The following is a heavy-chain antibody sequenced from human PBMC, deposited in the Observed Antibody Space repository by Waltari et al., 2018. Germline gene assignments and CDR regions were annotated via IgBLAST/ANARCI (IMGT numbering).Heavy chain of an antibody. CDR3: TKGGHVPQTGGFDP. CDR1: GFTFSTYA. J-gene: IGHJ5*02. V-gene: IGHV3-30*18. D-gene: IGHD2-2*01. CDR2: VSYDGNNK. Sequence: QVQLVASGGGVVQPGRSLRLSCAASGFTFSTYAMHWVRQAPGKGLEWVAFVSYDGNNKYYADSVKGRFTISKDNSKNMLYLQMNSLRVEDTAVYYCTKGGHVPQTGGFDPWGQGTLVTVSS.